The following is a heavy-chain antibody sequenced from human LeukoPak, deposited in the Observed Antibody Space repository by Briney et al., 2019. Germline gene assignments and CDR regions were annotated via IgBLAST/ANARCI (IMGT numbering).Heavy chain of an antibody. D-gene: IGHD1-26*01. J-gene: IGHJ6*03. Sequence: SETLSLTCTVSGGSISSYYWSWIRQPPGKGLEWIGCIYYSGSTNYSPSLKSRVTISVDTSKNQFSLKLSSVTAADTAVYYCARSGTVGATFYYYYMDVWGKGTTVTVSS. CDR1: GGSISSYY. CDR3: ARSGTVGATFYYYYMDV. CDR2: IYYSGST. V-gene: IGHV4-59*01.